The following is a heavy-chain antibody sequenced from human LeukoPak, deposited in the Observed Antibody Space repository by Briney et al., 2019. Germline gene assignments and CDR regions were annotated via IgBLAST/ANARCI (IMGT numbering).Heavy chain of an antibody. V-gene: IGHV3-30*03. CDR2: ISYDGSNK. CDR1: GFTFSSYG. J-gene: IGHJ6*02. D-gene: IGHD3-10*01. Sequence: GGSLRLSCAASGFTFSSYGMHWVRQAPGKGLEWVAVISYDGSNKYYADSVKGRFTISRDNSKNTLYLQMNSLRAEDTAVYYCARGDYYGSGSYLGYYYYYYGMDVWGQGTTVTVSS. CDR3: ARGDYYGSGSYLGYYYYYYGMDV.